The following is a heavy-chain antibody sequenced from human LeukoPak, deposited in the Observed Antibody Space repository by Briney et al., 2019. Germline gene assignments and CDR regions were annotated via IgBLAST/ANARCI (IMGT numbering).Heavy chain of an antibody. Sequence: SSETLSLTCAVSGGSISSSNWWSWVRQPPGKGLEWIGEIYHSGSTNYNPSLKSRVTISVDKSKNQFSLKLSSVTAADTAVYYCARDAGLTGTTPETGLDYWGQGTLVTVSS. CDR3: ARDAGLTGTTPETGLDY. V-gene: IGHV4-4*02. J-gene: IGHJ4*02. CDR1: GGSISSSNW. CDR2: IYHSGST. D-gene: IGHD1-14*01.